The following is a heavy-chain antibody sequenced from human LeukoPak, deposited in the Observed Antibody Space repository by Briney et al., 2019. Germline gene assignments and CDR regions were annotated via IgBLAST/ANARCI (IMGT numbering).Heavy chain of an antibody. D-gene: IGHD5-12*01. CDR2: IYSGGST. V-gene: IGHV3-66*01. J-gene: IGHJ4*02. CDR3: ARGLPHSGYDHPFDY. Sequence: PGGSLRLSCAASGFTVSSNYMSWVRQAPGKGLEWVSVIYSGGSTYYADSVTGRFTISRDNSKNTLYLQMNSLRAEDTAVYYCARGLPHSGYDHPFDYWGQGTLVTVSS. CDR1: GFTVSSNY.